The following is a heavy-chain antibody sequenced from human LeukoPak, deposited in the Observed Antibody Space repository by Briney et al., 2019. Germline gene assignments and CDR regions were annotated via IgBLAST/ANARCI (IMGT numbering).Heavy chain of an antibody. CDR2: IYYSGST. Sequence: SETLSLTCTVSGGSISSYYWSWIRQPPGKGLEWIGYIYYSGSTNYDPSLKSRVTISVDTSKNQFSLKLSSVTAADPAVYYCARAGNWNDVGSWFDPWGQGTLVTVSS. CDR1: GGSISSYY. V-gene: IGHV4-59*01. D-gene: IGHD1-1*01. CDR3: ARAGNWNDVGSWFDP. J-gene: IGHJ5*02.